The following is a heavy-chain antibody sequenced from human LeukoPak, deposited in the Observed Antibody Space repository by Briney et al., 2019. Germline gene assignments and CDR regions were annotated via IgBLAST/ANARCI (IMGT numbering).Heavy chain of an antibody. Sequence: ASVKVSCKASGYTFTSYDTNWVRQATGQGLEWMGWMNPNNGNTGYAQKFQGRVTMTRNTSISTAYMELSSLRSEDTAVYYGARVEPQWLLLGNAFDIWGQGTMVTVSS. CDR1: GYTFTSYD. J-gene: IGHJ3*02. CDR2: MNPNNGNT. CDR3: ARVEPQWLLLGNAFDI. D-gene: IGHD6-19*01. V-gene: IGHV1-8*01.